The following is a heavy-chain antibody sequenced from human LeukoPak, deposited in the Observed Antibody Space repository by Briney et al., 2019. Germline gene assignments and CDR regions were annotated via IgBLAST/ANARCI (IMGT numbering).Heavy chain of an antibody. CDR2: IYYSGST. V-gene: IGHV4-30-4*01. D-gene: IGHD3-10*01. CDR1: GGSISSGDYY. Sequence: SETLSLTGTVSGGSISSGDYYWSWIRHPPGKGLEWIGYIYYSGSTYYNPSLKSRVTISVDTSKNQFSLKLSSVTAADTAVYYCARGPFYGSGSYGWFDPWGQGTLVTVSS. CDR3: ARGPFYGSGSYGWFDP. J-gene: IGHJ5*02.